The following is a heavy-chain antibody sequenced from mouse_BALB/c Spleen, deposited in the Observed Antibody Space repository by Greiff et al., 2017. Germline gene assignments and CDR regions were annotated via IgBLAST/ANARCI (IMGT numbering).Heavy chain of an antibody. CDR1: GYSITSDYA. CDR3: ARSYGNYRLAY. V-gene: IGHV3-2*02. J-gene: IGHJ3*01. D-gene: IGHD2-1*01. CDR2: ISYSGST. Sequence: EVQRVESGPGLVKPSQSLSLTCTVTGYSITSDYAWNWIRQFPGNKLEWMGYISYSGSTSYNPSLKSRISITRDTSKNQFFLQLNSVTTEDTATYYCARSYGNYRLAYWGQGTLVTVSA.